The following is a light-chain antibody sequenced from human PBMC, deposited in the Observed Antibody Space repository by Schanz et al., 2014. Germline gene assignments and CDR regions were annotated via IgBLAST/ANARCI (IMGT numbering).Light chain of an antibody. CDR2: GAS. CDR1: QSISSTS. J-gene: IGKJ2*01. V-gene: IGKV3D-7*01. Sequence: EIVLTQSPATLSLSPGEGATLSCRASQSISSTSLAWYQQKPGQAPRLLIYGASTRATGIPARFSGSGSGTDFTLTISSLQHEDFATYYCQQSHRTPHTFGQGTTLEIK. CDR3: QQSHRTPHT.